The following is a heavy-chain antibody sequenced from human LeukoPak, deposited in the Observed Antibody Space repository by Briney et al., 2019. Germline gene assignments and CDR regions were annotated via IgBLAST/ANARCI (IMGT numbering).Heavy chain of an antibody. Sequence: SETLSLTCTVSGVSISSYYWDWLRQPPGKGLEWIGSTYYGGSTYYNTSLRSRVTISVDTSKNQFSLKLSSVTAADTAVYYCARSPGQWLLLGFDYWGQGTLVTVSS. V-gene: IGHV4-39*01. D-gene: IGHD6-19*01. CDR2: TYYGGST. J-gene: IGHJ4*02. CDR1: GVSISSYY. CDR3: ARSPGQWLLLGFDY.